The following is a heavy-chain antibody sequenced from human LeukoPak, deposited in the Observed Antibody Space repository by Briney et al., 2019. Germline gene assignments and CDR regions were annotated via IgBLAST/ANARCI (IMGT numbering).Heavy chain of an antibody. Sequence: GGSLRLSCATSGFTFSSYAMSWVRQAPGKGLEWVSAITGSGGVTYYADSVTGRFTISRDNSKNTLYLQVSSLRAADTALYYCAKVQEMSTVLPPFHYWGQGTLVTVSS. CDR3: AKVQEMSTVLPPFHY. J-gene: IGHJ4*02. V-gene: IGHV3-23*01. CDR1: GFTFSSYA. D-gene: IGHD5-24*01. CDR2: ITGSGGVT.